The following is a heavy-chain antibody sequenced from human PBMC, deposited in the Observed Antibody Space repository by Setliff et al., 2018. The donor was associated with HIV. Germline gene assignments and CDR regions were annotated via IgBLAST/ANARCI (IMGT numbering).Heavy chain of an antibody. Sequence: ASVKVSCKASGYTFTNYDINWVRQAPGQGLEWMGWMNPNSGNTGYAQKFQGRVTMTRNTSIRTAYMELSSLRSEDTAVYYCARGHLDYNFWDEVLGNWFDPWGQGALVTVSS. D-gene: IGHD3-3*01. J-gene: IGHJ5*02. CDR1: GYTFTNYD. V-gene: IGHV1-8*02. CDR3: ARGHLDYNFWDEVLGNWFDP. CDR2: MNPNSGNT.